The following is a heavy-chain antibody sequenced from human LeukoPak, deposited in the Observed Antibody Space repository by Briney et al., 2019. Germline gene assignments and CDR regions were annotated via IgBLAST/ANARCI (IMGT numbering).Heavy chain of an antibody. Sequence: GASVKVSCKASGYTFTGYYMNWVRQTPGQGLEWMGWINPNSGGTNYAQKFQGRVTMTRDTSISTAYMELSRLRSDDTAVYYCARSIVVVPAARYWGQGTLVTVSS. V-gene: IGHV1-2*02. D-gene: IGHD2-2*01. J-gene: IGHJ4*02. CDR2: INPNSGGT. CDR3: ARSIVVVPAARY. CDR1: GYTFTGYY.